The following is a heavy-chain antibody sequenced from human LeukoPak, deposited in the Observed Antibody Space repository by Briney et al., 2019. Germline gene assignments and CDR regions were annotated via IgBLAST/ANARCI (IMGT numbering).Heavy chain of an antibody. CDR1: GFTFSNYW. CDR2: VSGDGSST. V-gene: IGHV3-74*03. Sequence: PGGSLRLSCAASGFTFSNYWMHWVRQAPGKGLEWVSRVSGDGSSTTYADFVKGRFTISRDNAKNTLYLQMSSLGAEDTAVYYCARLIVGATIDDYWGQGTLVTVSS. CDR3: ARLIVGATIDDY. J-gene: IGHJ4*02. D-gene: IGHD1-26*01.